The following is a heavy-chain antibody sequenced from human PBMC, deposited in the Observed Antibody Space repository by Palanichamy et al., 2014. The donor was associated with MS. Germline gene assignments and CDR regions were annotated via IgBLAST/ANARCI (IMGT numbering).Heavy chain of an antibody. D-gene: IGHD3-10*01. V-gene: IGHV4-4*07. J-gene: IGHJ6*02. CDR3: ARDDYGSGTSAYGMDV. CDR2: IYPRGIT. CDR1: GGSIRGYY. Sequence: QVQLQESGPGLVKPSETLSLTCTVSGGSIRGYYWSWIRQPAGKGLEWIGRIYPRGITNYSPPLKSRVTMSIDTSKNQFSLNLSSVTAADTAVYYCARDDYGSGTSAYGMDVWGQGTTVTVSS.